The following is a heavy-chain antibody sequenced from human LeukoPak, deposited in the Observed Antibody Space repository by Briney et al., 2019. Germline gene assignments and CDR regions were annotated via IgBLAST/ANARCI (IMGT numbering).Heavy chain of an antibody. V-gene: IGHV4-39*01. CDR3: ARHDCSSTSCSDY. CDR2: IYYSGST. J-gene: IGHJ4*02. Sequence: PSETLSLTCTVSGGSIRSSYYYWGRIRQPPGKGLEWIGSIYYSGSTYYNPSLKSRVTISVDTSKNQFSLKLSSVTAADTAVYYCARHDCSSTSCSDYWGQGTLVTVSS. CDR1: GGSIRSSYYY. D-gene: IGHD2-2*01.